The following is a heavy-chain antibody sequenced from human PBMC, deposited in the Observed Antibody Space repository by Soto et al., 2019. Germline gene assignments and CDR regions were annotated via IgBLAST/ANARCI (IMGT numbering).Heavy chain of an antibody. CDR2: ISGSGGST. V-gene: IGHV3-23*01. CDR3: AKDASDYGDYWVAFDI. D-gene: IGHD4-17*01. J-gene: IGHJ3*02. CDR1: GFTFSSYA. Sequence: EVQLLESGGGLVQPGGSLRLSCAASGFTFSSYAMSWVRQAPGKGLEWVSAISGSGGSTYYADSVKGRFTISRDNSKNTRYLQMNSLRAEDTAVYYCAKDASDYGDYWVAFDIWGQGTMVTVSS.